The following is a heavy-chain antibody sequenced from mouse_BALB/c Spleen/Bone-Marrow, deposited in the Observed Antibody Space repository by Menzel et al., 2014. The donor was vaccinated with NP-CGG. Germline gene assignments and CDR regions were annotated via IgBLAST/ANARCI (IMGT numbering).Heavy chain of an antibody. V-gene: IGHV5-9-3*01. CDR2: ISSGGGYI. D-gene: IGHD2-3*01. CDR1: GFTFNNCA. Sequence: EVKLVESGGGLVKPGGALNLSCAASGFTFNNCAMSWVRQTPERRLEWVATISSGGGYIYYPDSVKGQFTISRDNAKNTLYLQMNRLRSEDTAMYYCARQEAIYDGYYGGFAYWGQGTLVTVSS. J-gene: IGHJ3*01. CDR3: ARQEAIYDGYYGGFAY.